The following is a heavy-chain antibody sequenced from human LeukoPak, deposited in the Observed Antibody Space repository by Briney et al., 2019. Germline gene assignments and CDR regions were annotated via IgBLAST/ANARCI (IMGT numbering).Heavy chain of an antibody. CDR1: GGSLSSYY. Sequence: SETLSLTRTVSGGSLSSYYWSWLRPPPGKGLEWVGCIYYIGWTNYNPSLKSRVTISVDTSKNQFSLMLTSVTAADTAVYYCARDLERGGYCSSTSCYAFDIWGQGTMVTVSS. V-gene: IGHV4-59*01. D-gene: IGHD2-2*01. CDR3: ARDLERGGYCSSTSCYAFDI. CDR2: IYYIGWT. J-gene: IGHJ3*02.